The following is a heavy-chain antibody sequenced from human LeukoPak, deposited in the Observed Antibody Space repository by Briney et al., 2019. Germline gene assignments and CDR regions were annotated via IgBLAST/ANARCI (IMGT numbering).Heavy chain of an antibody. J-gene: IGHJ6*02. D-gene: IGHD2-2*01. V-gene: IGHV3-23*01. CDR1: GFSLSGYA. CDR3: ARGREWVIVPAALDV. CDR2: ISGSASTI. Sequence: HSGGSLRLSCASSGFSLSGYAMSWVRQAPGKDLEWVAAISGSASTILYADSVEGRFTISRDNSKNTLYLQMNSLRDEDTAIYHCARGREWVIVPAALDVWAKGPRSSSP.